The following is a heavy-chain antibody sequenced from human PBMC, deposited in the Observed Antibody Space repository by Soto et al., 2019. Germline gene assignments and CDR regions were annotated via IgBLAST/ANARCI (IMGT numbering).Heavy chain of an antibody. CDR3: ARDQLYYNDISGRPLNAFDV. V-gene: IGHV3-35*01. CDR1: GFTFSNSD. Sequence: GGSLRLSCAASGFTFSNSDMNWVHQAPGKGLEWVSGVSWNGSRTHYADSVEGRFTISRDNAKNSLYLQMNSLRAEDTAVYYCARDQLYYNDISGRPLNAFDVWGQGTMVTVSS. J-gene: IGHJ3*01. D-gene: IGHD3-22*01. CDR2: VSWNGSRT.